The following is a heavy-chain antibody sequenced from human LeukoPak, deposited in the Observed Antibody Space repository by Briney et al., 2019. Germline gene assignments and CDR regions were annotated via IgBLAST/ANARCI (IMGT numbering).Heavy chain of an antibody. CDR3: AKDLESGYSYGQDY. J-gene: IGHJ4*02. Sequence: PGGSLRLSCAASGFTFSSYAMHWVRQAPGKGLEWVAVISYDGSNKYYADSVKGRFTISRDNSKNTLYLQMNSLRAEDTAVYYCAKDLESGYSYGQDYWGQGTLVTASS. V-gene: IGHV3-30*04. CDR1: GFTFSSYA. CDR2: ISYDGSNK. D-gene: IGHD5-18*01.